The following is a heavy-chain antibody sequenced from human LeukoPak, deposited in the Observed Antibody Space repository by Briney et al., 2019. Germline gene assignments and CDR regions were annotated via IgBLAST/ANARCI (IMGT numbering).Heavy chain of an antibody. J-gene: IGHJ4*02. CDR2: IYLGDSDT. D-gene: IGHD2-2*01. Sequence: GESLKISCKGSGYRFTSYWIGWVRQMPGKGLEWMGIIYLGDSDTRYSPSFQGQVTISADKSISIAYLQWSSLKASDTAMYYCARKGRYCSSTNCPFDYWGQGTLVTVSS. V-gene: IGHV5-51*01. CDR1: GYRFTSYW. CDR3: ARKGRYCSSTNCPFDY.